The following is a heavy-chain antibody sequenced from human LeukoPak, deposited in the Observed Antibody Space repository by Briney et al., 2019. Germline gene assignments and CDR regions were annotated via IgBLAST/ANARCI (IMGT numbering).Heavy chain of an antibody. CDR2: IWYDGSNK. Sequence: PGGSLRLSCAASGFTFSSYAMSWVRQAPGKGLQWVAVIWYDGSNKYYADSVKGRFTISRDNSKNTLYLQMNSLRAEDTAVYYCARDPAVAGYYFDYWGQGTLVTVSS. CDR1: GFTFSSYA. V-gene: IGHV3-33*08. CDR3: ARDPAVAGYYFDY. J-gene: IGHJ4*02. D-gene: IGHD6-19*01.